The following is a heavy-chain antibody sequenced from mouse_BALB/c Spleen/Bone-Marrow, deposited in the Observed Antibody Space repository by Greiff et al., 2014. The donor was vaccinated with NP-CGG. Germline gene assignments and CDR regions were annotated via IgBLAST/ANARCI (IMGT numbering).Heavy chain of an antibody. V-gene: IGHV1-14*01. CDR3: ARGGYYGTSLYWYFDV. Sequence: VQLQQSGPELVKPGASVKMSCKASGYTFTSYVIHWVKQKPGQGLEWIGYINTYNDGTKYNEKFKGKATLTSDKSSSTAYMELSSLTSEDSAVYYCARGGYYGTSLYWYFDVWGAGTTVTVSS. D-gene: IGHD1-1*01. J-gene: IGHJ1*01. CDR2: INTYNDGT. CDR1: GYTFTSYV.